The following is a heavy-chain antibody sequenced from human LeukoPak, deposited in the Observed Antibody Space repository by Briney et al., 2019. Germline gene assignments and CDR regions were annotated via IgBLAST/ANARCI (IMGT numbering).Heavy chain of an antibody. CDR3: ARVTNGGVYYGMDV. D-gene: IGHD4-11*01. V-gene: IGHV1-69*04. Sequence: GASVKVSCKASGGTFSSYAISWVRQAPGQGLEWMGRIIPILGIANYAQKFQGRVTITADKSTSTAYMELSSLRSEDTAVYYCARVTNGGVYYGMDVWGQGTTVTVSS. J-gene: IGHJ6*02. CDR1: GGTFSSYA. CDR2: IIPILGIA.